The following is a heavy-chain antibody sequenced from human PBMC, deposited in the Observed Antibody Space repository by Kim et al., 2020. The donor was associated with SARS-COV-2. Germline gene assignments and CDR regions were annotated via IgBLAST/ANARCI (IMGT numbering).Heavy chain of an antibody. J-gene: IGHJ4*01. CDR3: ARHERGFRLVYYYGRFDY. CDR2: IYYSGST. Sequence: SETLSLTCTVSGGSISSSSYYWGWIRQPPGKGLEWIGSIYYSGSTYYNPSLKSRVTISVDTSKNQFSLKLSSVTAADTAVYYCARHERGFRLVYYYGRFDYWGHGTLVTVSS. V-gene: IGHV4-39*01. CDR1: GGSISSSSYY. D-gene: IGHD3-10*01.